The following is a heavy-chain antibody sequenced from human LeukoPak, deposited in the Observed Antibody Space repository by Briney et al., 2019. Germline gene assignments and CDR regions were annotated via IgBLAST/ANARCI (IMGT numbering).Heavy chain of an antibody. V-gene: IGHV1-69*13. Sequence: WASVKVSCKASGGTFSSYAISWVRQAPGQGLEWMGGIIPIFGTANYAQKFQGRVTITADESTSTAYMELSSLRSEDTAVYYCARPVLAYCGGDCYRFDYWGQGTLVTVSS. D-gene: IGHD2-21*02. CDR1: GGTFSSYA. J-gene: IGHJ4*02. CDR3: ARPVLAYCGGDCYRFDY. CDR2: IIPIFGTA.